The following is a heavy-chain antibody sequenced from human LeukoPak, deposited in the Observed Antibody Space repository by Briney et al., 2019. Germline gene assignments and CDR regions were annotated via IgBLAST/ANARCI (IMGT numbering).Heavy chain of an antibody. Sequence: PGGSLRLSCAASGFTFSSYSMNWVRQAPGKGLEWVSSISSSSSYIYHADSVKGRFTISRDNAKNSLYLQMNSLRAEDTAVYYCARVTNRPDYWGQGTLVTVSS. J-gene: IGHJ4*02. CDR1: GFTFSSYS. V-gene: IGHV3-21*01. CDR2: ISSSSSYI. D-gene: IGHD1-14*01. CDR3: ARVTNRPDY.